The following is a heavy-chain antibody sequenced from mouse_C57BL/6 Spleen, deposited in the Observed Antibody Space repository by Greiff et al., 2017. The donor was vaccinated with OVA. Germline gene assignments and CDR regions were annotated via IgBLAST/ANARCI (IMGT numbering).Heavy chain of an antibody. CDR2: IYPGGGYT. CDR3: ARSGELLRSAWFAY. J-gene: IGHJ3*01. V-gene: IGHV1-63*01. Sequence: QVHVKQSGAELVRPGTSVKMSCKASGYTFTNYWIGWAKQRPGHGLEWIGDIYPGGGYTNYNEKFKGKATLTADKSSSTAYMQFSSLTSEDSAIYYCARSGELLRSAWFAYWGQGTLVTVSA. CDR1: GYTFTNYW. D-gene: IGHD1-1*01.